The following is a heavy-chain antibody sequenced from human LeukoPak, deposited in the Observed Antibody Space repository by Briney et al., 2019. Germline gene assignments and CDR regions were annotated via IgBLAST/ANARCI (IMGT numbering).Heavy chain of an antibody. CDR3: ARDQVWAVRGGNYYYYGMDV. D-gene: IGHD3-10*01. Sequence: ASVKVSCRASGYTFTGYYMHWVRQAPGQGLEWMGWINPNSGGTNYAQKFQGRVAMTRDTSISTAYMELSRLRSDDTAVYYCARDQVWAVRGGNYYYYGMDVWGQGTTVTVPS. J-gene: IGHJ6*02. CDR1: GYTFTGYY. CDR2: INPNSGGT. V-gene: IGHV1-2*02.